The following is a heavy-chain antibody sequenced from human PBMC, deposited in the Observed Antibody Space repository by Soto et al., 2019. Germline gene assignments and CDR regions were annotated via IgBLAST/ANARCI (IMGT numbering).Heavy chain of an antibody. CDR3: AKIPSGERITIFGVVIPNWFDP. J-gene: IGHJ5*02. CDR2: IGGSGVST. CDR1: GFTFSSYA. Sequence: GGSLRLSCAASGFTFSSYAISWVRQAPGKGREWVPAIGGSGVSTYYRDSVKGRFTISGDNSKNTLYLQMNSLRAEDTAVYYCAKIPSGERITIFGVVIPNWFDPWGQGTLVTVSS. D-gene: IGHD3-3*01. V-gene: IGHV3-23*02.